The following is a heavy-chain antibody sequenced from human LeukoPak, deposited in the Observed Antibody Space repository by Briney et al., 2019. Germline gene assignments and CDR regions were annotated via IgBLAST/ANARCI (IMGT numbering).Heavy chain of an antibody. Sequence: SETLSLTCTVSGYSISSGYYWGWIRQPPGKGLEWIGSIYHSGSTYYNPSLKGRVTISVDTSKNQFSLKLSSVTAADTAVYYCARAGWMVRGSYYFDYWGQGTLVTASS. CDR3: ARAGWMVRGSYYFDY. CDR2: IYHSGST. V-gene: IGHV4-38-2*02. CDR1: GYSISSGYY. J-gene: IGHJ4*02. D-gene: IGHD3-10*01.